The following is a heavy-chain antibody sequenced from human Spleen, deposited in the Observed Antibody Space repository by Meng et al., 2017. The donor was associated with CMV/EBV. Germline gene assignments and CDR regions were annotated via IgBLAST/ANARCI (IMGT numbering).Heavy chain of an antibody. CDR3: ARANNFDV. D-gene: IGHD2/OR15-2a*01. V-gene: IGHV3-7*01. CDR2: IKPDGSEK. J-gene: IGHJ3*01. Sequence: GESLKISCAASGFTFSDYWMNWVRQAPGKGLEWVANIKPDGSEKHYVDSVEGRFTISRDNAKNSLYLQMDSLRAEDTAVYYCARANNFDVWGQGTMVTVSS. CDR1: GFTFSDYW.